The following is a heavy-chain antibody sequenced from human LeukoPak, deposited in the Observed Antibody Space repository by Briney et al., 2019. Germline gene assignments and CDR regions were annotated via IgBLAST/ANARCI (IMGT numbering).Heavy chain of an antibody. D-gene: IGHD4-17*01. Sequence: PGGSLRLSCAASGFTFSSYEMNWVRQAPGKGLEWVAAISYDANNEYYADSVKGRFTISRDNSKNTVYLQMNSLRPEDTAVYYCARDNYGADYWGQGTLVTVSS. CDR2: ISYDANNE. V-gene: IGHV3-30-3*01. CDR1: GFTFSSYE. CDR3: ARDNYGADY. J-gene: IGHJ4*02.